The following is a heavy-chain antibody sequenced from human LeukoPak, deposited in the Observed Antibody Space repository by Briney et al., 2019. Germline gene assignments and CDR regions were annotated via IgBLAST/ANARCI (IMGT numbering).Heavy chain of an antibody. V-gene: IGHV3-30*03. CDR3: AGDSSAGARDAFDI. D-gene: IGHD6-19*01. J-gene: IGHJ3*02. CDR2: ISYDGSNK. CDR1: GFTFSSYG. Sequence: GGSLRLSCAASGFTFSSYGMHWVRQAPGKGLEWVAVISYDGSNKYYADSVKGRFTISRDNSKNTLYLQMNSLRAEDTAVYYCAGDSSAGARDAFDIWGQGTMVTVSS.